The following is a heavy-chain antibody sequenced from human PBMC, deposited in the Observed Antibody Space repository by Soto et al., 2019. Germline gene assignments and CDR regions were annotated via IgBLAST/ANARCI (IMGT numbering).Heavy chain of an antibody. CDR1: GFTFSSYG. D-gene: IGHD4-17*01. CDR2: IWYDGSNK. J-gene: IGHJ4*02. Sequence: QVQLVESGGGVVQPGRSLRLSCAASGFTFSSYGMHWVRQAPGKGLEWVAVIWYDGSNKYYADSVKGRFTISRDNSKITLYLQMNRLRAEGTAVYYCARDDDYGGNFLDYWGQGTLVTVSS. CDR3: ARDDDYGGNFLDY. V-gene: IGHV3-33*01.